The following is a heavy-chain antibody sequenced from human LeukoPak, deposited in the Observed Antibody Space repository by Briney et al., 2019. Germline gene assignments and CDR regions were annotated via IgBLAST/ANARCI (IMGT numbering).Heavy chain of an antibody. CDR1: GFTFSNYN. CDR2: ITSSGTYI. J-gene: IGHJ4*02. CDR3: ARRLQSRRLFDY. Sequence: GGSLRLSCAASGFTFSNYNMNWVRQAPGKTMEWVSSITSSGTYIFYADSVRGRFTISRDNAKNSLYLQMDSLGPEDTAVYYCARRLQSRRLFDYWGQGTLVTVSS. V-gene: IGHV3-21*01. D-gene: IGHD5-24*01.